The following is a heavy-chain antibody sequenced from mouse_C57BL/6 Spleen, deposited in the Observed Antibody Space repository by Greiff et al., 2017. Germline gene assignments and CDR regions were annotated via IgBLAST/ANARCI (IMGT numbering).Heavy chain of an antibody. D-gene: IGHD2-3*01. CDR3: ALYDGKANWYFDV. CDR2: INPNNGGT. V-gene: IGHV1-26*01. Sequence: EVQLQQSGPELVKPGASVKISCKASGYTFTDYYMNWVKQSHGKSLEWIGDINPNNGGTSYNQKFKGKATLTVDKSSSTAYMELRSLTSEDSAVYYCALYDGKANWYFDVWGTGTTVTVSS. CDR1: GYTFTDYY. J-gene: IGHJ1*03.